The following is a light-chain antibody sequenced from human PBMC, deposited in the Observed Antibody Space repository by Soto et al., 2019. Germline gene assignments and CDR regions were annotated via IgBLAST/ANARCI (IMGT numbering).Light chain of an antibody. V-gene: IGKV1-12*01. J-gene: IGKJ4*01. CDR3: QQANSFPRT. CDR2: SAS. Sequence: DIQMTQSPSSVSASVGDRVTITCRASQGFSTWLAWYRRKPGRAPELLIYSASSLHSGVPSRFSVSGSGTDFTLPVSSLQPEDFATYYCQQANSFPRTFGGGPEVEIK. CDR1: QGFSTW.